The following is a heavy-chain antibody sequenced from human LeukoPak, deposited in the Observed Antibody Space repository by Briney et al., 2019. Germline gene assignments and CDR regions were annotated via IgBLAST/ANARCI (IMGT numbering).Heavy chain of an antibody. J-gene: IGHJ4*02. V-gene: IGHV1-69*05. CDR2: IIPIFGTA. CDR3: ARSQRDKGGDFDY. D-gene: IGHD3-16*01. CDR1: GGTFSSYA. Sequence: GAAVKVCCKASGGTFSSYAISWVRQALGQGLEWMGGIIPIFGTANYAQKLQGRVTMTTDTSTSTAYMELRSLRSDDTAVYYCARSQRDKGGDFDYWGQGTLVTVSS.